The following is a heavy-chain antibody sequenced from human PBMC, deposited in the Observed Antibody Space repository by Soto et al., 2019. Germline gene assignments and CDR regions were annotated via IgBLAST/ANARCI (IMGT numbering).Heavy chain of an antibody. CDR3: ARGAVAGYYYYGMDV. CDR2: IYTSGST. CDR1: GGSISSYY. V-gene: IGHV4-4*07. D-gene: IGHD6-19*01. J-gene: IGHJ6*02. Sequence: SETLSLTCTVSGGSISSYYWSWIRQPAGQGLEWIGRIYTSGSTNYNPSRKSRVTMSVDTSKNQFSLKLSSVTAADTAVYYCARGAVAGYYYYGMDVWGQGTTVTVSS.